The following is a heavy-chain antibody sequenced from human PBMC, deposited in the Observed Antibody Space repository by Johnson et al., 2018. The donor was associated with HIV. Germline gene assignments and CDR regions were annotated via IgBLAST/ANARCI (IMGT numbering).Heavy chain of an antibody. Sequence: QVQLVESGGGVVQPGGSLRLSCVASGFTFRNYGMHWVRQAPGKGLEWVAVISYDGSVKYYADAVKGRFTISRDNSKNTLYLQMNSLRAEDTAVYYCARVMQADAFDIWGQGTMVTVSS. V-gene: IGHV3-30*03. CDR2: ISYDGSVK. D-gene: IGHD2-8*01. J-gene: IGHJ3*02. CDR1: GFTFRNYG. CDR3: ARVMQADAFDI.